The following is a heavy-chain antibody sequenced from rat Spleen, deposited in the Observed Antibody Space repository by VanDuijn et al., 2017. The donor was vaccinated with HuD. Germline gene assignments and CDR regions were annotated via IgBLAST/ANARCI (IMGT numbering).Heavy chain of an antibody. V-gene: IGHV3-1*01. CDR3: ARGGYGYNPYWYFDF. J-gene: IGHJ1*01. CDR2: INYSGFT. CDR1: GSSITSNY. D-gene: IGHD1-9*01. Sequence: EVQFQESGPGLVKPSQSFSLTCSVTGSSITSNYWAWIRKFPGNKMEWMGYINYSGFTGYNPSLKSRISITRDTSKNQFCLQLNSVTTEDTATYYCARGGYGYNPYWYFDFWGPGTMVTVSS.